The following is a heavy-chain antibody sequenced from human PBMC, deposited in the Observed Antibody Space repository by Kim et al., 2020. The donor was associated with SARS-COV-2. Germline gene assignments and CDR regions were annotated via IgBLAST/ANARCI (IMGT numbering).Heavy chain of an antibody. V-gene: IGHV5-51*01. CDR3: ARPSERYSYGYSVAFDI. J-gene: IGHJ3*02. Sequence: GESLKISCKGSGYSFTSYWIGWVRQMPGKGLEWMGIIYPGDSDSRYSPSFQGQVTISADKSISTAYLQWSSLKASDTAMYYCARPSERYSYGYSVAFDIWGQGKRVTVSS. D-gene: IGHD5-18*01. CDR2: IYPGDSDS. CDR1: GYSFTSYW.